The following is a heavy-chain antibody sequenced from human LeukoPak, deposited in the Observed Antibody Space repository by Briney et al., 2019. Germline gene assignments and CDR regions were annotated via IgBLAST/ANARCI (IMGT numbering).Heavy chain of an antibody. CDR1: GYTFTSYG. D-gene: IGHD5-12*01. Sequence: ASVKVSCKASGYTFTSYGISWVRQAPGQGLEWMGWISAYNGNTNYAQKLQGRVTMTTDTSTSTAYMELRSLRSDDTAVYYCARNVDIVATSDFDYWGQGALVTVSS. V-gene: IGHV1-18*04. CDR2: ISAYNGNT. J-gene: IGHJ4*02. CDR3: ARNVDIVATSDFDY.